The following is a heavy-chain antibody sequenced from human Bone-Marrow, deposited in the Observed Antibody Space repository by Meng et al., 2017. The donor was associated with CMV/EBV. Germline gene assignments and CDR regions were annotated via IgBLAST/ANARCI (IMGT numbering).Heavy chain of an antibody. Sequence: SVKVSCKASGYTFTGYYMHWVRQAPGQGLEWMGWINPNSGGTNYAQKFQGRVTMTRDTSISTAYMELSRLRSDDTAVYYCARDGPGRFLDQTPSGGMDVWGQGTTVTVSS. J-gene: IGHJ6*02. CDR3: ARDGPGRFLDQTPSGGMDV. V-gene: IGHV1-2*02. D-gene: IGHD3/OR15-3a*01. CDR1: GYTFTGYY. CDR2: INPNSGGT.